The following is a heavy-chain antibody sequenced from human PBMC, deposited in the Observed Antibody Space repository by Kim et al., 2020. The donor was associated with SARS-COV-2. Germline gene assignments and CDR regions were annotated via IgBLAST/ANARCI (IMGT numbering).Heavy chain of an antibody. CDR2: ISYDGSNK. D-gene: IGHD3-10*01. CDR1: GFTFSSYG. V-gene: IGHV3-30*18. J-gene: IGHJ4*02. CDR3: AKDPYYGSGSYHDY. Sequence: GGSLRLSCAASGFTFSSYGMHWVRQAPGKGLEWVAVISYDGSNKYYADSVKGRFTISRDNSKNTLYLQMNSLRAEDTAVYYCAKDPYYGSGSYHDYWGQG.